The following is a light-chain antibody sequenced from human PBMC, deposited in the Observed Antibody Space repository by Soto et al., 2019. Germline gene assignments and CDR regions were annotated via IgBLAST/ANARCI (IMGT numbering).Light chain of an antibody. CDR3: QDYYCTAWT. Sequence: DSVMSQSPDTLAVSLGERATINCKSSQSVLYSSNNKNYLAWYQQKPGQPPKLLIDWASTRESGVPDRFSGSGSGTDFTLSISILQAEDVAVYYCQDYYCTAWTFGQGTKVDIK. CDR2: WAS. V-gene: IGKV4-1*01. CDR1: QSVLYSSNNKNY. J-gene: IGKJ1*01.